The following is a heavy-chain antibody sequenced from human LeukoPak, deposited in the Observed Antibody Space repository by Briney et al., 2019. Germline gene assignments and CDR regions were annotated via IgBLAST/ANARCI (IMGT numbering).Heavy chain of an antibody. CDR3: ARVSGRLERQSDLDY. D-gene: IGHD1-1*01. Sequence: GGSLRLSCAASGFTFASYSMNWVRQAPGKGLEWVSSISGDSTYIYNAGSVKRRFTISRDNAQASLYLQMISLRADDTAVYYCARVSGRLERQSDLDYWGQGTLVIVSS. V-gene: IGHV3-21*01. CDR1: GFTFASYS. CDR2: ISGDSTYI. J-gene: IGHJ4*02.